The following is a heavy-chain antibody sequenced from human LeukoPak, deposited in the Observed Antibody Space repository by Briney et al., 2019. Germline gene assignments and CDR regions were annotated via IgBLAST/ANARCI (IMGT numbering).Heavy chain of an antibody. V-gene: IGHV3-21*01. CDR3: ARVSSSGLENFDY. D-gene: IGHD6-19*01. CDR1: GFTFSSYS. Sequence: GSLRLSCAASGFTFSSYSMNWVRQAPGKGLEWVSSISSSSSYIYYADSVKGRFTISRDISKNTMFLQMDSLRGEDTAVYHCARVSSSGLENFDYWGQGTLVTVSS. J-gene: IGHJ4*02. CDR2: ISSSSSYI.